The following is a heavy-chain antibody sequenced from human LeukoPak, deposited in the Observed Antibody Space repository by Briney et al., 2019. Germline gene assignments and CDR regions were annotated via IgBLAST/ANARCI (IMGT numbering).Heavy chain of an antibody. Sequence: SETLSLTCTVSGGSISSYYWSRIRQPPGKGLEWIGYIYYSGSTNYNPSLKSRVTISVDTSKNQFSLKLSSVTAADTAVYYCARGRYYDSSYVWGQGTLVTVSS. CDR2: IYYSGST. J-gene: IGHJ4*02. V-gene: IGHV4-59*01. CDR3: ARGRYYDSSYV. CDR1: GGSISSYY. D-gene: IGHD3-22*01.